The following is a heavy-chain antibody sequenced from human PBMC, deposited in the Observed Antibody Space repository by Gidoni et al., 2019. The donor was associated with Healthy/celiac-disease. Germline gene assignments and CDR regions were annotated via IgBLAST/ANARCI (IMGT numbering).Heavy chain of an antibody. Sequence: QVQLVQSGAEVKKPGASVKVSCKASGYTFTSYGIRWVRQAPGRGLEWMGWISAYNGNTNSAQMLQGRAIMTTDTSTSTAYMERRSRTSDDTAVYYCASGCHVGVVAPAPFPDYWGQGTLVTVSS. D-gene: IGHD2-2*01. CDR1: GYTFTSYG. V-gene: IGHV1-18*01. J-gene: IGHJ4*02. CDR2: ISAYNGNT. CDR3: ASGCHVGVVAPAPFPDY.